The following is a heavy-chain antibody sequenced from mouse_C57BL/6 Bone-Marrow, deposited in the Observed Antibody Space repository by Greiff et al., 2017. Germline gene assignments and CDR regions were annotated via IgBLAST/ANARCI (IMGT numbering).Heavy chain of an antibody. J-gene: IGHJ2*01. CDR3: ARSLWDLFDY. V-gene: IGHV1-63*01. Sequence: VKLMESGAELVRPGTSVKMSCKASGYTFTNYWIGWAKQRPGHGLEWIGDIYPGGGYTNYNEKFKGKATLTADKSSSTAYMQFRSLTSEDSAIYYCARSLWDLFDYWGQGTTLTVSS. D-gene: IGHD4-1*01. CDR1: GYTFTNYW. CDR2: IYPGGGYT.